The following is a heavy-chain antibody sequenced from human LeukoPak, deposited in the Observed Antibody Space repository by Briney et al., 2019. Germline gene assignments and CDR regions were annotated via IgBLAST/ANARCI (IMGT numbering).Heavy chain of an antibody. CDR3: AKVPPRHGYIWFGEESSYYFDY. D-gene: IGHD3-10*01. V-gene: IGHV3-30*02. J-gene: IGHJ4*02. CDR1: GFTFSSYG. CDR2: IRFDGSIK. Sequence: GGSLRLSCAASGFTFSSYGMHWVRQAPGKGLEWVAFIRFDGSIKYYAESVKGRFTISRDNSKNTLYLQMNSLRAEDTAVYYCAKVPPRHGYIWFGEESSYYFDYWGQGTLVTVSS.